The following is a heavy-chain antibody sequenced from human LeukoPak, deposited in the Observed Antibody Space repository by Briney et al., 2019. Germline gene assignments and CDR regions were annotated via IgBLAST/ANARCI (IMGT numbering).Heavy chain of an antibody. J-gene: IGHJ4*02. CDR2: ISSSSAI. V-gene: IGHV3-48*04. Sequence: PGGSLRLSCAASGFTFSSYSMNWVRQAPGKGLEWVSYISSSSAIYYADSVKGRFTVSRDNAKNSLYLQMNSLRAEDTAVYYCARASPLYDTGDYWGQGTLVTVSS. CDR1: GFTFSSYS. CDR3: ARASPLYDTGDY. D-gene: IGHD3-22*01.